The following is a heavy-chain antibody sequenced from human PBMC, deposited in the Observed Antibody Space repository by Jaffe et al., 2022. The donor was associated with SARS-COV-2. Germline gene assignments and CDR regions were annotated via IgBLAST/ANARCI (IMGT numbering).Heavy chain of an antibody. Sequence: QVHLQESGPGLVKPSQTLSLTCTVSGASISSGNLFWSWIRQPAGKGLEWIGRISSSGSSTYNPSLKSRVIISVDTSNNQFSLKLSSMTAADTAVYYCARGQGSSSSNWFDPWGQGTLVTVSS. J-gene: IGHJ5*02. CDR2: ISSSGSS. V-gene: IGHV4-61*02. CDR3: ARGQGSSSSNWFDP. D-gene: IGHD6-6*01. CDR1: GASISSGNLF.